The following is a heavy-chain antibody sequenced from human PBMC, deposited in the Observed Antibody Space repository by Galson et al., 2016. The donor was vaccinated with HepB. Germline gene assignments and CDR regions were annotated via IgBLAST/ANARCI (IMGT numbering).Heavy chain of an antibody. V-gene: IGHV3-33*08. Sequence: SLRLSCATSGFIFSNYGMHWVRQTPGKGLEWVATILYDGRQKYYVDSVKGRFTISRDNSRSTVYLQMNSLGVEDTAVYYCARELPQGVPDYTSGSYRWLDYWGQGTLVTVSS. CDR3: ARELPQGVPDYTSGSYRWLDY. CDR1: GFIFSNYG. CDR2: ILYDGRQK. J-gene: IGHJ4*02. D-gene: IGHD3-16*02.